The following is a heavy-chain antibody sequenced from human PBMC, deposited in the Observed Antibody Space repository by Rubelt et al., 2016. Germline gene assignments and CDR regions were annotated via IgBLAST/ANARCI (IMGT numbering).Heavy chain of an antibody. D-gene: IGHD6-19*01. CDR2: RSYDGTIK. V-gene: IGHV3-30*05. J-gene: IGHJ2*01. CDR3: ARESAVAAPYWYFDL. Sequence: APGKGLEWVAVRSYDGTIKYYSDSVKGRFTISRDKSKSTLYLQMNSLRAEGTAVYYCARESAVAAPYWYFDLWGRGTLVTVSS.